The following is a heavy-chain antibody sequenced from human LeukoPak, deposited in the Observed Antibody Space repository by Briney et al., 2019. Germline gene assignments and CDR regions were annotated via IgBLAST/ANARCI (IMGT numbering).Heavy chain of an antibody. Sequence: GGSLRLSCAASGFTFSIYNMDWVRQAPGKGLEWLSYISTGSSSIYYADSVKGRFTISRDNAKNSLYLQMNSLRAEDTAVYYCGREGTRGTSSIDYWGQGTLVTVSS. CDR1: GFTFSIYN. D-gene: IGHD6-6*01. J-gene: IGHJ4*02. CDR2: ISTGSSSI. CDR3: GREGTRGTSSIDY. V-gene: IGHV3-48*01.